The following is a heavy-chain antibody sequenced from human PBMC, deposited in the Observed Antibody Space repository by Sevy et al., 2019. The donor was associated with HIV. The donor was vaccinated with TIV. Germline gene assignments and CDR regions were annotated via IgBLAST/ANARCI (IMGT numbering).Heavy chain of an antibody. CDR1: GFTFSANW. CDR2: IKADGSDK. D-gene: IGHD3-16*01. J-gene: IGHJ4*02. CDR3: APEQFGRFDS. V-gene: IGHV3-7*01. Sequence: GGSLRLSCAASGFTFSANWMNWVRQAPGKGLEWVANIKADGSDKHYVDSVEGRFTISRDNAKNLLFLQMNSVRVEDMDVYYCAPEQFGRFDSWGQGTMVTVSS.